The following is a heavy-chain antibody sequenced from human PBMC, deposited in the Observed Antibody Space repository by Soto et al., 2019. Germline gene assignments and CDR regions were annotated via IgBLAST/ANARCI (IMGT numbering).Heavy chain of an antibody. CDR2: ISGSGGST. CDR3: AKDYPPHSYSSGWSPYYYYGMDV. V-gene: IGHV3-23*01. D-gene: IGHD6-19*01. Sequence: EVQLLESGGGLVQPGGSLRLSCAASGFTFSSYAMSWVRQAPGKGLEWVSAISGSGGSTYYADSVKGRFTISRDNSKKTLYLKMNSLRAEDTAVYYCAKDYPPHSYSSGWSPYYYYGMDVWGQGTTVTVSS. J-gene: IGHJ6*02. CDR1: GFTFSSYA.